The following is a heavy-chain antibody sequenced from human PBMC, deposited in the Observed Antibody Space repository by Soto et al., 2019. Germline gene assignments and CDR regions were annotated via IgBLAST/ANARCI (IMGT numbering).Heavy chain of an antibody. CDR3: VGGGNWNFYMQ. D-gene: IGHD1-7*01. CDR1: GFTFSSYA. J-gene: IGHJ1*01. Sequence: GGSLRLSCAASGFTFSSYAMHWVRQAPGKGLEWVAVISYDGSNKYYADSVKGRFTISRDNSKNTLYLQMNSLRAEDTAVYYCVGGGNWNFYMQWGQGTLVTVSS. CDR2: ISYDGSNK. V-gene: IGHV3-30-3*01.